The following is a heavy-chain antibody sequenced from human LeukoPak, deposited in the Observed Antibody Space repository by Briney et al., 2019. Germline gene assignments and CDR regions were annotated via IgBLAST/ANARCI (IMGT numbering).Heavy chain of an antibody. CDR2: IRYDGSNK. Sequence: GGSLRLSCAASGFIFSRYGLHWVRQAPGKGLEWVAFIRYDGSNKYYADSVKGRFTISRDNSKNTLYLQMNSLRAEDTAVYYCAVPTVVTRDVFDIWGQGTMVTVSS. J-gene: IGHJ3*02. V-gene: IGHV3-30*02. CDR3: AVPTVVTRDVFDI. D-gene: IGHD4-23*01. CDR1: GFIFSRYG.